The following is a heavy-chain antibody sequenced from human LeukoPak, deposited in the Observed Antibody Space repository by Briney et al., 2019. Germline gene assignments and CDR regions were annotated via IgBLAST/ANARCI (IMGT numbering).Heavy chain of an antibody. Sequence: PSETLSLTCAVYGGSFSGYYWSWIRQPPGRGLEWIGEINHSGSTNYNPSLKSRVTISVDTSKNQFSLKLSSVTAADTAVYYCARSPRITMLRGVNTGDYWGQGTLVTVSS. V-gene: IGHV4-34*01. J-gene: IGHJ4*02. D-gene: IGHD3-10*01. CDR2: INHSGST. CDR3: ARSPRITMLRGVNTGDY. CDR1: GGSFSGYY.